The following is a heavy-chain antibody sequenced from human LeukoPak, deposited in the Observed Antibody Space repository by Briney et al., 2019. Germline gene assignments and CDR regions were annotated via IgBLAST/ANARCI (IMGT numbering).Heavy chain of an antibody. Sequence: SETLSLTCTVSGGSISSYYWSWIRQPPGKGLEWIGYIYYSGSTNYNPSLKSRVTISVDTSKNQFSLKLSSVTAADTAVYYCARTYCSSTSCYTLGNYMDVWGQGTLVTVSS. J-gene: IGHJ4*02. D-gene: IGHD2-2*02. CDR1: GGSISSYY. CDR3: ARTYCSSTSCYTLGNYMDV. CDR2: IYYSGST. V-gene: IGHV4-59*01.